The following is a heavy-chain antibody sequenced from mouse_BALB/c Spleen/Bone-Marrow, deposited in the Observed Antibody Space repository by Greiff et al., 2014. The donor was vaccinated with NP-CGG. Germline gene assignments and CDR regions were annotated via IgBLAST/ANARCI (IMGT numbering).Heavy chain of an antibody. D-gene: IGHD3-1*01. CDR1: GFTFSSYS. J-gene: IGHJ4*01. CDR2: ISNGGGST. CDR3: ARQLGLRVDY. Sequence: EVQRVESGGGLVQPGGSLKLSCAASGFTFSSYSMSWVRQTPEKRLEWVAYISNGGGSTYYPGTVKGRFAISRDNAKNTLYLQMSSLKSEDTAMYYCARQLGLRVDYWGQGSSVTVSS. V-gene: IGHV5-12-2*01.